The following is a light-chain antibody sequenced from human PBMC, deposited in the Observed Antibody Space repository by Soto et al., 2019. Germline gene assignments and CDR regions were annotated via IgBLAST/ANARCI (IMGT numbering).Light chain of an antibody. J-gene: IGLJ2*01. Sequence: QSALTQPASVSGSPGQSITISCTGTSSDVGRYNLVSWYQQHPGKAPKLMIYEGTKRPSGVSKRFSGSKSGNTASLTISGLQAEDEADYYCCSYAGGSTLVFGGGTKLTVL. CDR3: CSYAGGSTLV. V-gene: IGLV2-23*01. CDR2: EGT. CDR1: SSDVGRYNL.